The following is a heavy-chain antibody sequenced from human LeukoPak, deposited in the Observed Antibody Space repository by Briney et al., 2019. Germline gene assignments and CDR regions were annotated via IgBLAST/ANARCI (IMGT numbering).Heavy chain of an antibody. CDR3: TRYNNDHFDY. V-gene: IGHV3-33*01. D-gene: IGHD1-14*01. J-gene: IGHJ4*02. CDR2: IAYDGSRA. Sequence: GRSLRLSCAGSGFTFGGYGMHWFRQTPGKGLEWVAVIAYDGSRAFYADSVKGRFTISRDNSKNTMSVQMDDPRAEDTAVYYCTRYNNDHFDYWGQGTLVTVSS. CDR1: GFTFGGYG.